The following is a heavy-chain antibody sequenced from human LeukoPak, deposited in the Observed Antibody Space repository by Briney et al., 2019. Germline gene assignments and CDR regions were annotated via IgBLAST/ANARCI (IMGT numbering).Heavy chain of an antibody. D-gene: IGHD5-12*01. J-gene: IGHJ4*02. V-gene: IGHV4-39*01. Sequence: PSETLSLTCTVSGGSINNSYYWGWIRQPPGKGLEWLGSIYYSGSTYYNPSLKSRVTISVDTSKNQFSLKLSSVTAADTAVYYCARVGDIVATITLYYYFDYWGQGTLVTVSS. CDR2: IYYSGST. CDR1: GGSINNSYY. CDR3: ARVGDIVATITLYYYFDY.